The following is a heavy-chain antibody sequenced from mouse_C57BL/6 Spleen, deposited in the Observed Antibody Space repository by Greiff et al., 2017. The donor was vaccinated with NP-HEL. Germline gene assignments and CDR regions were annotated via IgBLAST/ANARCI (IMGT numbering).Heavy chain of an antibody. CDR2: IYPGDGDT. Sequence: QVQLQQSGPELVKPGASVKISCTASGYAFSSSWMNWVKQRPGKGLEWIGRIYPGDGDTNYNGKFKGKATLTADKSSSTAYMQLSSLTSEDSAVYFCARLSYAMDDWGQGTSVTVSS. V-gene: IGHV1-82*01. CDR1: GYAFSSSW. CDR3: ARLSYAMDD. J-gene: IGHJ4*01.